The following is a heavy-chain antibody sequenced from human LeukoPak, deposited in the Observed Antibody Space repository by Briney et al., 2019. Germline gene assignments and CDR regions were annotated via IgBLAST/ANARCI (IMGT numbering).Heavy chain of an antibody. J-gene: IGHJ4*02. D-gene: IGHD3-16*01. CDR1: GGSISSHY. V-gene: IGHV4-59*11. CDR2: IYYSGST. CDR3: AGYLGDSYYFDY. Sequence: SETLSLTCTVSGGSISSHYWSWIRQPPGKGLEWIGYIYYSGSTNYNPSLKSRVTVSVDTSKNQFSLKLSSVTAADTAVYYCAGYLGDSYYFDYWGQGTLVTVSS.